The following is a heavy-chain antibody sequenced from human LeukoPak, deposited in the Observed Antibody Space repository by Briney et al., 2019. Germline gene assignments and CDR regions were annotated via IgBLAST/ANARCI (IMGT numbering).Heavy chain of an antibody. V-gene: IGHV4-59*01. CDR3: ARGSDYDDYFYMDF. CDR2: IYHSGST. Sequence: SETLSLTCTVSGGSISTYYWSWIRQPPGKGLEWIGYIYHSGSTNYNPSLKSRVTISVDTSQNQFYLKLSSVTAADTAVYFCARGSDYDDYFYMDFWGKGTTVTVSS. CDR1: GGSISTYY. J-gene: IGHJ6*03.